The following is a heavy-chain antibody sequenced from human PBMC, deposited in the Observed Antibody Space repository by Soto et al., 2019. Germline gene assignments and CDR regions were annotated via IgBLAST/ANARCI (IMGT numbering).Heavy chain of an antibody. CDR3: ARDRDDYGSGNYYNRIDF. Sequence: QVQEIQSGAEVKKPGSSVKVSCQVSGGLFSTYAISWLRQAPGQGLEWMGGIIPIFGTPNYAQNFQGRVTITADESTSTVYMELSGLRSEDTAVYYCARDRDDYGSGNYYNRIDFWGQGTLVTVSS. V-gene: IGHV1-69*01. CDR2: IIPIFGTP. CDR1: GGLFSTYA. J-gene: IGHJ4*02. D-gene: IGHD3-10*01.